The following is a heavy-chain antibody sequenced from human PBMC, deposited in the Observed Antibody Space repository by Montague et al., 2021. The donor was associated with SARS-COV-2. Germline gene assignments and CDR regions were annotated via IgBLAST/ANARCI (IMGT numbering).Heavy chain of an antibody. J-gene: IGHJ3*02. CDR2: IDWDDDK. CDR3: ARIWGATRGEAFDI. CDR1: GLSLSTSGMC. Sequence: PALVKPTQTLTLTCTFSGLSLSTSGMCVSWIRQPPGKALERLALIDWDDDKYYSTSLKTRLTISKDTSKNQVVLTMTNMDPVDTTTYYCARIWGATRGEAFDIWGEGKMVTISS. V-gene: IGHV2-70*01. D-gene: IGHD1-26*01.